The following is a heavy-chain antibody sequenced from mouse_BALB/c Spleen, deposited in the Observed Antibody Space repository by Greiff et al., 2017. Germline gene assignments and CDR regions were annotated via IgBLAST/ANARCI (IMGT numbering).Heavy chain of an antibody. J-gene: IGHJ3*01. CDR1: GFTFSSYG. V-gene: IGHV5-6*01. D-gene: IGHD1-3*01. CDR2: ISSGGSYT. CDR3: ARQLKLGWFAY. Sequence: EVQGVESGGDLVKPGGSLKLSCAASGFTFSSYGMSWVRQTPDKRLEWVATISSGGSYTYYPDSVKGRFTISRDNAKNTLYLQMSSLKTEDTAMYYCARQLKLGWFAYWGQGTLVTVSA.